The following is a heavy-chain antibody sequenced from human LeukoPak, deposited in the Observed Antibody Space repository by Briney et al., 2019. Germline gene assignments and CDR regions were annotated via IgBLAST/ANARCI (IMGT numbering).Heavy chain of an antibody. D-gene: IGHD3-16*01. CDR2: INPNSGGT. J-gene: IGHJ4*02. CDR1: GYTFTGYY. CDR3: ARSGYYDYVWGSLYFDY. Sequence: ASVKVSCKASGYTFTGYYMHWVRQAPGQGLEWMGWINPNSGGTNYAQKFQGRVTMTRDTSISTAYMELSRLRSDDTAVYYCARSGYYDYVWGSLYFDYWGQGTLVTVSS. V-gene: IGHV1-2*02.